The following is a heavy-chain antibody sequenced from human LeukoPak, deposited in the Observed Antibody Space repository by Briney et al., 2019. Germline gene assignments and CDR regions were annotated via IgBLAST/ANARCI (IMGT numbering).Heavy chain of an antibody. CDR2: IYYSGST. Sequence: SETLSLTCTVSGGSISSHYWSWIRQSPGKGLEWIGYIYYSGSTNYNPSLKSRVTISVDTSKNQFSLKLSSVTAADTAVYYCARTESSGWRRKYYYYYYYMDVWGKGTTVTISS. CDR1: GGSISSHY. CDR3: ARTESSGWRRKYYYYYYYMDV. D-gene: IGHD6-19*01. V-gene: IGHV4-59*11. J-gene: IGHJ6*03.